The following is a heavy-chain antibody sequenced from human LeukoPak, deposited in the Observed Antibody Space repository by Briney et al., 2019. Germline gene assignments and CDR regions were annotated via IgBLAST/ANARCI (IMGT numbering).Heavy chain of an antibody. J-gene: IGHJ4*02. CDR1: GFTFSSYS. D-gene: IGHD3-22*01. Sequence: GGSLRLSCAASGFTFSSYSMNWVHQAPGKGLEWVSSISSSSSYIYYADSVKGRFTISRDNAKNSLYLQMNSLRAEDTAVYYCARNLDYYDSSSVGYWGQGTLVTVSS. V-gene: IGHV3-21*01. CDR3: ARNLDYYDSSSVGY. CDR2: ISSSSSYI.